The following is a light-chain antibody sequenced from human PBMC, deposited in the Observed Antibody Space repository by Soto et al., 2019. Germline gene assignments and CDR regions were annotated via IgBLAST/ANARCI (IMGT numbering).Light chain of an antibody. CDR1: SSDVGGYNY. CDR3: RSYTSSSTLYV. V-gene: IGLV2-14*03. J-gene: IGLJ1*01. CDR2: DVS. Sequence: QSALTQPASVSGSPGQSITISCTGTSSDVGGYNYVSWYQHHPGKAPKLMIYDVSNRPSGVSNRFSGSKSGNTASLTISGLPSEDEADYYCRSYTSSSTLYVFGTGTKLTVL.